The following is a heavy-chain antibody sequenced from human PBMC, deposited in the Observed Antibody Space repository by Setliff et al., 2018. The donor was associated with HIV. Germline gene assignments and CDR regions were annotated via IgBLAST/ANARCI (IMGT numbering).Heavy chain of an antibody. D-gene: IGHD3-10*01. J-gene: IGHJ4*02. CDR3: ARVPSGLWFGKWGN. Sequence: SETLSLTCSVSGGSISSGGHYWNWIRQHPGRGPEWIGYISNSGSTYYNPSLKGRLTISVDPSKNHFSLNLTSVTAADTAVYYCARVPSGLWFGKWGNWGQGTLVTVSS. CDR1: GGSISSGGHY. CDR2: ISNSGST. V-gene: IGHV4-31*03.